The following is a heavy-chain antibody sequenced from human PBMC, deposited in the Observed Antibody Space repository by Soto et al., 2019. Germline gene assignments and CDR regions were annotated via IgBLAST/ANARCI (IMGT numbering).Heavy chain of an antibody. D-gene: IGHD3-3*01. CDR1: GFTFSSYT. J-gene: IGHJ6*02. V-gene: IGHV3-23*01. Sequence: EVQLLESGGGLVPPGGSLRLSCAASGFTFSSYTMNWVRQAPGKGLEWVSGITWGGGTTYYANSVKGRFTDSRDNSENTLYLQMNSLRAEDTAEYYCAKDRGGRAIFGVVIIDGMDVWGQGTTVTVSS. CDR2: ITWGGGTT. CDR3: AKDRGGRAIFGVVIIDGMDV.